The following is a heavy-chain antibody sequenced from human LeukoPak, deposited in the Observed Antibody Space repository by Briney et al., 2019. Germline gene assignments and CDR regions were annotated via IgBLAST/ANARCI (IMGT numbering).Heavy chain of an antibody. V-gene: IGHV4-59*01. CDR2: IYYSGST. D-gene: IGHD4-17*01. CDR3: ARKARVVGDYVSYYYMDV. Sequence: SETLSLTCTVSGGSISSYYWSWIRQPPGKGLEWIGYIYYSGSTYYNPSLKSRVTISVDTSKNQFSLKLSSVTAADTAVYYCARKARVVGDYVSYYYMDVWGKGTTVTISS. CDR1: GGSISSYY. J-gene: IGHJ6*03.